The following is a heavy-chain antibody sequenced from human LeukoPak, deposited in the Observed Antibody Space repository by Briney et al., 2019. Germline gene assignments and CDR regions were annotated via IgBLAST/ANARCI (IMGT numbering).Heavy chain of an antibody. CDR2: IYPGDSDT. CDR3: ARRGYSYGPNYFDY. CDR1: GYSFTSYW. Sequence: GEPLKISCKGSGYSFTSYWIGWVRQIPGKGLGWMGIIYPGDSDTRYSPSFQGQVTISAAKSISTAYLQWSSLKASDTAMYYCARRGYSYGPNYFDYWGQGTLVTVSS. D-gene: IGHD5-18*01. V-gene: IGHV5-51*01. J-gene: IGHJ4*02.